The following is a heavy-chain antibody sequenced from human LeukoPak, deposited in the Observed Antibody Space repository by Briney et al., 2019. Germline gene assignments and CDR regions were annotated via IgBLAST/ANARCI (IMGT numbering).Heavy chain of an antibody. V-gene: IGHV3-48*04. CDR1: GFTFSSYS. J-gene: IGHJ4*02. Sequence: GGSLRLSCAASGFTFSSYSMNWVRQAPGKGLEWVSYISSSSSTIYYADSVKGRFTISRDNAKNSLYLQMNSLRAEDTAVYYCARGGHYYDSSGYYWSDYWGQGTLVTVSS. CDR2: ISSSSSTI. CDR3: ARGGHYYDSSGYYWSDY. D-gene: IGHD3-22*01.